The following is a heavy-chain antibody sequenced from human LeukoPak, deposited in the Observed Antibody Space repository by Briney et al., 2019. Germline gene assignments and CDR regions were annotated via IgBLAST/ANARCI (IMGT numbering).Heavy chain of an antibody. Sequence: SQTLSLTCAISGDSVSSNDAAWNWIRQSPSRGLEWLGRTYYRSKWSYDYAVSMKSRITINPDTSKNQFSLQLNSVTPEDTAVYYCARENTMVRGVINPLDYWGQGTLVTASS. CDR1: GDSVSSNDAA. CDR3: ARENTMVRGVINPLDY. CDR2: TYYRSKWSY. V-gene: IGHV6-1*01. D-gene: IGHD3-10*01. J-gene: IGHJ4*02.